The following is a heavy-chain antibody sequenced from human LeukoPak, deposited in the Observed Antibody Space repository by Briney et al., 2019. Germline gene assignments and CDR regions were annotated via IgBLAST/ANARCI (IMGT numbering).Heavy chain of an antibody. CDR1: GFTFSSYS. J-gene: IGHJ4*02. Sequence: PGGSLRLSCAASGFTFSSYSMNWVRQAPGKGLEWVSSISSSSSYIYYADSVKGRFTISRDNSKNTVYLQMNSLRAEDTAVYYCARAALARYDYGGNSYFDYWGQGTLVTVSS. CDR3: ARAALARYDYGGNSYFDY. V-gene: IGHV3-21*04. CDR2: ISSSSSYI. D-gene: IGHD4-23*01.